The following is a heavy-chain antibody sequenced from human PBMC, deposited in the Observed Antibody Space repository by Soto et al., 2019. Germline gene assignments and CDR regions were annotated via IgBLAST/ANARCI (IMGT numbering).Heavy chain of an antibody. J-gene: IGHJ6*02. CDR3: AREARQLSHMDV. D-gene: IGHD5-18*01. V-gene: IGHV3-48*03. CDR2: ISSSGSTI. Sequence: GGSLRLSCAASGFTFSSYEMNWVRQAPGKGLEWVSYISSSGSTIYYADSVKGRFTISRDNAKNSLYLQMNSLRAEDTAVYYCAREARQLSHMDVWGQGTTVTVSS. CDR1: GFTFSSYE.